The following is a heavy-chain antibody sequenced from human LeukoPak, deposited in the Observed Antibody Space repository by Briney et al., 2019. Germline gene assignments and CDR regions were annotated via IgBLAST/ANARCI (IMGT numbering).Heavy chain of an antibody. CDR1: GYTFTSYD. D-gene: IGHD2/OR15-2a*01. Sequence: ASVKVSCKASGYTFTSYDINWVRQATGQGLEWMGWISAYNGNTNYAQKLQGRVTMTTDTSTSTAYMELRSLRSDDTAVYYCARAFQGAYYYYYMDVWGKGTTVTVSS. CDR2: ISAYNGNT. V-gene: IGHV1-18*01. CDR3: ARAFQGAYYYYYMDV. J-gene: IGHJ6*03.